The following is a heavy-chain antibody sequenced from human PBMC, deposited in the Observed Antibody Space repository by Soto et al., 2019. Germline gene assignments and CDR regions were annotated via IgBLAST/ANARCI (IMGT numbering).Heavy chain of an antibody. J-gene: IGHJ6*02. CDR3: AIRLRTVHSGYGPLMYYYYGVDV. Sequence: GESLKISCKGSGYSFTTYWINWVRQMPGKGLEWVGRIDPNDSYTSYSPSFQGHVTISADKSIKTAYLQWSSLKASDTFMYFFAIRLRTVHSGYGPLMYYYYGVDVWGQGTTVTVSS. CDR2: IDPNDSYT. V-gene: IGHV5-10-1*01. CDR1: GYSFTTYW. D-gene: IGHD5-12*01.